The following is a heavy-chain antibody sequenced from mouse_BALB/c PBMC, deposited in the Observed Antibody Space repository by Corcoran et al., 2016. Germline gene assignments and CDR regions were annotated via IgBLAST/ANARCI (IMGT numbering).Heavy chain of an antibody. V-gene: IGHV1-9*01. J-gene: IGHJ1*01. Sequence: QVQLQQSGPELVKPGASVKISCKATGYTFSSYWIEWVKQRPGHGLEWIGEILPGSGSTNYNEKFKGKATFTADTSSNTAYMQLSSLTSEDSAVHYCARNYGSSYDWYFDVWGAGTTVTVSS. CDR1: GYTFSSYW. CDR3: ARNYGSSYDWYFDV. D-gene: IGHD1-1*01. CDR2: ILPGSGST.